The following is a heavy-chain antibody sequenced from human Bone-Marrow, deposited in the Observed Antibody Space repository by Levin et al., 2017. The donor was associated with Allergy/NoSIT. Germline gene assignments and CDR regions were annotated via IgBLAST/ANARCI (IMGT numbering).Heavy chain of an antibody. CDR3: AKWGGYYFDS. D-gene: IGHD3-16*01. Sequence: GESLKISCKGSGYSFRSYRISWMRQMPGKGLEWMGYIDPGDSYTDYSPSFQGHVAISADKSISTAYLQWSSLKASDTAMYYCAKWGGYYFDSWGQGTLVTVSS. CDR1: GYSFRSYR. CDR2: IDPGDSYT. V-gene: IGHV5-10-1*01. J-gene: IGHJ4*02.